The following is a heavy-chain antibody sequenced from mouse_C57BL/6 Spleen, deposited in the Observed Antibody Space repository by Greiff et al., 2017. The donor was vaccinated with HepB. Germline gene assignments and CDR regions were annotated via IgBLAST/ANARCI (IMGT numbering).Heavy chain of an antibody. Sequence: QVQLQQSGAELVKPGASVKLSCKASGYTFTSYWMQWVKQRPGQGLEWIGEIDPSDSYTNYNQKFKGKATLTVDTSSSTAYMQLSSLTSEDSAVYYCARRLNWDEAMDYWGQGTSVTVSS. J-gene: IGHJ4*01. V-gene: IGHV1-50*01. CDR2: IDPSDSYT. CDR1: GYTFTSYW. D-gene: IGHD4-1*01. CDR3: ARRLNWDEAMDY.